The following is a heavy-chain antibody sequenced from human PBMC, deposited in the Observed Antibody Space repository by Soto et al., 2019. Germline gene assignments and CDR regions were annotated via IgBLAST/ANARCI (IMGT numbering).Heavy chain of an antibody. D-gene: IGHD6-6*01. CDR2: MNAHSGGT. Sequence: GASVKVSCKASGFSFTGYYIHWLRQAPGQGLEWMGWMNAHSGGTEYAQKFQGRVTLTRDTSIATAYLTLTSLTSDDTALYYCAKDLTRQLAYWLDPWGQGTQVTVSS. V-gene: IGHV1-2*02. CDR1: GFSFTGYY. J-gene: IGHJ5*02. CDR3: AKDLTRQLAYWLDP.